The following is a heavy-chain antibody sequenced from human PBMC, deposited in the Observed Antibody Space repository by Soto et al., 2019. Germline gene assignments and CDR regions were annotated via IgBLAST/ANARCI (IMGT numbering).Heavy chain of an antibody. Sequence: EVQLLESGVGLVQPGGSLRLSCAASGFTFSSYAMSCVRQAPGKGLEWVSAISGSGGSTYYADSVKGRFTISRDNSNNTLYPQMNSLRAEDTAVYYCVKYSSSSLVDYWGQGTLVTVSS. CDR2: ISGSGGST. CDR1: GFTFSSYA. CDR3: VKYSSSSLVDY. D-gene: IGHD6-13*01. J-gene: IGHJ4*02. V-gene: IGHV3-23*01.